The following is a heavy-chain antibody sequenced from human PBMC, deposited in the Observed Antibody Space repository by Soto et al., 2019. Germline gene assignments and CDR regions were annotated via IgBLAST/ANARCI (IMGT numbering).Heavy chain of an antibody. CDR1: GGSISSSSHY. CDR2: IYYSGST. V-gene: IGHV4-39*01. D-gene: IGHD3-16*01. J-gene: IGHJ4*02. CDR3: FGATGGNII. Sequence: QLQLQESGPGLVKPSETLSLTCTVSGGSISSSSHYWGWIRQPPGKGLEWIGTIYYSGSTYYRSSLESRVTISVDTSKSQVSLRLTSVTAADTAVYYCFGATGGNIIWGQGTPVTVSS.